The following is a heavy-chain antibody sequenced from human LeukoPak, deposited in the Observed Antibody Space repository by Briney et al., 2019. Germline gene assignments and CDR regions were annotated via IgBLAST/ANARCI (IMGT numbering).Heavy chain of an antibody. J-gene: IGHJ4*02. CDR1: GGSISSYY. Sequence: KPSETLSLTCTVSGGSISSYYWSWIRQPPGKGLEWIGYIYYSGSTTYNPSLKNRVTISVDTSKNQFSLKLSSVTAADTAVYYCARGWSSGWYRNDYWGQGTLVSVSS. D-gene: IGHD6-19*01. CDR3: ARGWSSGWYRNDY. V-gene: IGHV4-59*01. CDR2: IYYSGST.